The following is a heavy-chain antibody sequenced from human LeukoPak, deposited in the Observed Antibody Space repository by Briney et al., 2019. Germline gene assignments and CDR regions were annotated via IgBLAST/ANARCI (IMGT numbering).Heavy chain of an antibody. V-gene: IGHV3-20*04. Sequence: PGGSLRLPCAASGFTFDDYVMSWVRQAPGKGLEWVSGINWNGGSTGYADSVKGRFTISRDNAKNSLYLQMNSLRAEDTALYYCARVFSSSWYKCVDYWGQGTLVTVSS. CDR2: INWNGGST. CDR1: GFTFDDYV. D-gene: IGHD6-13*01. CDR3: ARVFSSSWYKCVDY. J-gene: IGHJ4*02.